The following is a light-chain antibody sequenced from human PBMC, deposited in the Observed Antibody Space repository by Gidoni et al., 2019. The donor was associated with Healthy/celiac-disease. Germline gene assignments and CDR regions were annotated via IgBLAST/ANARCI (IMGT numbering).Light chain of an antibody. CDR3: QQYTSWT. V-gene: IGKV1-5*03. J-gene: IGKJ1*01. CDR1: QSISSW. Sequence: DIQMTQSPSTLPASVGDRVTITCRASQSISSWLAWYQQKPGKAPKLLIYKASSLESGVPSRFSGSGSGTEFTLTISSLQPDDFATYYCQQYTSWTFGQGTKVEIK. CDR2: KAS.